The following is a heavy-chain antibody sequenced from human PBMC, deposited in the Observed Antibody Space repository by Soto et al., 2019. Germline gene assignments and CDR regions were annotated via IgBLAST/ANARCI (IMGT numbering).Heavy chain of an antibody. V-gene: IGHV1-2*02. CDR3: ARDGVAGLYYYYYGMDV. J-gene: IGHJ6*02. Sequence: QVQLVQSGAEVKKPGASVKVSCKASGYTFTGYYMHWVRQAPGQGLEWMGWINPNSGGTNYAQKFQGRVTMTRDTSISTAYMELSRLRSDDTAVYYCARDGVAGLYYYYYGMDVWGQGTTVTVSS. CDR1: GYTFTGYY. CDR2: INPNSGGT.